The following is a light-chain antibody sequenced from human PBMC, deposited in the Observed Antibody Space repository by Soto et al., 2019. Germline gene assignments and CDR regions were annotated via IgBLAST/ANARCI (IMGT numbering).Light chain of an antibody. CDR1: SSDVGGYNY. V-gene: IGLV2-14*01. Sequence: QSALTQPASVSGSPGQSITISCTGTSSDVGGYNYVSWYQQHPGKAPKLMIYEVSTRPSGVSNRFSGSKSGNTASLTISGLQAEDEADYYCSSYTSSSTRVLGTGTKVTV. J-gene: IGLJ1*01. CDR2: EVS. CDR3: SSYTSSSTRV.